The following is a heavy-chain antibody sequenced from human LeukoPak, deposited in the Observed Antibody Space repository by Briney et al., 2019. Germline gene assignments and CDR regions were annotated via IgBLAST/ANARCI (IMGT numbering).Heavy chain of an antibody. J-gene: IGHJ4*02. CDR1: GFTFSTYA. D-gene: IGHD3-9*01. CDR2: FSGSGDTT. Sequence: GGSLRLSCVASGFTFSTYAMNWVRQAPGKGLEWVSGFSGSGDTTYFPDSVKGRFTISRDNSKKTLYLQINSLRAEDTAVYYCAKGSGFLGGYYFDYWGRGTLVTVSS. CDR3: AKGSGFLGGYYFDY. V-gene: IGHV3-23*01.